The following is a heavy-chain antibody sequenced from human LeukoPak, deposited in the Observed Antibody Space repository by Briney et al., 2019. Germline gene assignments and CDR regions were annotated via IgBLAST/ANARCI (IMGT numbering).Heavy chain of an antibody. CDR3: AREACSGNDCAVFDF. CDR2: INYSGST. CDR1: GETFSGYY. Sequence: SETLSLTCAVYGETFSGYYWSWIRQPPGKGLEWIGEINYSGSTNYNPSLKSRATISVDTSKNQFSLKLNSVTAADTAVYYCAREACSGNDCAVFDFWGRGTLVTVSS. J-gene: IGHJ4*02. V-gene: IGHV4-34*01. D-gene: IGHD2-15*01.